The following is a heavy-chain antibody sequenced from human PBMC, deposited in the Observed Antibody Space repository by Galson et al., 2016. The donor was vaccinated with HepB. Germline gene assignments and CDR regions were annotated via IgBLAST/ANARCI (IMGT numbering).Heavy chain of an antibody. CDR2: ISRSGDST. V-gene: IGHV3-23*01. Sequence: SLRLSCAVSGFTFSSYVMTWVRQAPGKGLEWVSAISRSGDSTHYADFVKGRVTISRDNSKNTLYLQMNSRTAEDTALYYCAKGPGGYDLGLYYYYGMDVWGQGTTVTVS. CDR1: GFTFSSYV. CDR3: AKGPGGYDLGLYYYYGMDV. D-gene: IGHD5-12*01. J-gene: IGHJ6*02.